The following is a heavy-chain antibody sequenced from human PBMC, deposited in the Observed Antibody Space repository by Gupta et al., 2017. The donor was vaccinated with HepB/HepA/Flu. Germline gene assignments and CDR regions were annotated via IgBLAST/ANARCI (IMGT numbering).Heavy chain of an antibody. D-gene: IGHD3-3*01. CDR2: ISDSGDIT. J-gene: IGHJ6*02. V-gene: IGHV3-23*01. Sequence: EVHLLESGGGLVRPGGSLRLSCAASGFRFSPYTMIWVRQAPGRGLAWVSTISDSGDITYYEDSVRGRFTISRDNSKNMLYLQMTTLRVEDTGVYFCGKAARSWEWLHYYGMDAWGRGTTVTVSS. CDR1: GFRFSPYT. CDR3: GKAARSWEWLHYYGMDA.